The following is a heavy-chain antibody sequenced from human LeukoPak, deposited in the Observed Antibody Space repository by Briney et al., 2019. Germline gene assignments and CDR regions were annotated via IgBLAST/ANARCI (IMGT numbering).Heavy chain of an antibody. CDR1: GGSISSSSYY. J-gene: IGHJ2*01. CDR3: ARGFPVYFDL. D-gene: IGHD2-21*01. V-gene: IGHV4-61*05. Sequence: SETLSLTCTVSGGSISSSSYYWGWIRQPPGKGLEWIGYIYYSGSTNYNPSLKSRVTISVDTSKNQFSLKLSSVTAADTAVYYCARGFPVYFDLWGRGNMVTVSS. CDR2: IYYSGST.